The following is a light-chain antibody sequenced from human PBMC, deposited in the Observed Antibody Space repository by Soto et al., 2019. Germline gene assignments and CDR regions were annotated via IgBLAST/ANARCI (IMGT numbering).Light chain of an antibody. CDR2: CAS. J-gene: IGKJ1*01. CDR3: QQYGSSPLT. CDR1: QSVSSSY. Sequence: EIVLTQSPGTLSLSLGERATLSCRASQSVSSSYLAWYQQKPGQAPRLLMYCASSRATGIPDRFSGSGSGTDFTLSISRLEPEDFAVYYCQQYGSSPLTFGQGTKVDIK. V-gene: IGKV3-20*01.